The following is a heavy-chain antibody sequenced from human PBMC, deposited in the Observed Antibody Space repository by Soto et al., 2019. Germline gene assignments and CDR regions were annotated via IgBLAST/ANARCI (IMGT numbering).Heavy chain of an antibody. J-gene: IGHJ4*02. CDR2: INQDGSDK. V-gene: IGHV3-7*04. CDR3: ARGGETFDR. CDR1: GFTLRGAW. D-gene: IGHD3-16*01. Sequence: EVQLVESGGDLVQPGGSLRLTCAASGFTLRGAWMSWVRQAPGIGLEWVANINQDGSDKNYVTSVKGRFTISRDNAKNSVYLQMNSLRAEDTAVYYCARGGETFDRWGQGTLVTVSS.